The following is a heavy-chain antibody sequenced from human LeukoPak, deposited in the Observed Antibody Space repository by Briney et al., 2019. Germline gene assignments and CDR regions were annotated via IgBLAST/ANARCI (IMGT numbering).Heavy chain of an antibody. CDR3: MTRGDALCDAFDV. J-gene: IGHJ3*01. V-gene: IGHV1-2*02. Sequence: ASVRVSCEASGYTFTHIYIHWVRQAPGHGLEWVGWIQFTTGASYSEQKFRGRVTLTTDRSISTVFLELNGLTSDDTARYYRMTRGDALCDAFDVWGQGTMVTV. CDR1: GYTFTHIY. CDR2: IQFTTGAS. D-gene: IGHD4-11*01.